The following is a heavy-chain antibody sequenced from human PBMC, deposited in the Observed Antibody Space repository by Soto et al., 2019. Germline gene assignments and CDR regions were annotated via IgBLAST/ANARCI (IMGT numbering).Heavy chain of an antibody. D-gene: IGHD5-12*01. J-gene: IGHJ4*02. CDR1: GFTFSGYS. V-gene: IGHV3-74*01. CDR2: VNSDGSIT. CDR3: ARGLGYEY. Sequence: GGSLRLSCAASGFTFSGYSMHWVRQASGKGLVWVSRVNSDGSITTYADSVKGRFTISRDNAKNTLWLQMNSLRAEDTAVYYCARGLGYEYWGQGALVTVSS.